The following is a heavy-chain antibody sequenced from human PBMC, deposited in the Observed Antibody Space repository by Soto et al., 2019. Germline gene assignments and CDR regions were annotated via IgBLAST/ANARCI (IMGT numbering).Heavy chain of an antibody. D-gene: IGHD6-13*01. CDR1: GFTFSGYW. V-gene: IGHV3-74*03. CDR2: ITSDGSGT. Sequence: PWGSLRLSCAVSGFTFSGYWMHWVRQAPGKGLEWVSRITSDGSGTAYADSVKGRFSISRDNAKKTVYLQMDSLRVEDTAVYYCGRNAIAGRRGPGGYWGQGTPVTVSS. CDR3: GRNAIAGRRGPGGY. J-gene: IGHJ4*02.